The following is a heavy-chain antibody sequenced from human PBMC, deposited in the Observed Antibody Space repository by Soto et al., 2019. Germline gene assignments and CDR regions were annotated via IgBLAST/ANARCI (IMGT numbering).Heavy chain of an antibody. Sequence: QVQLQESGPGLVKPSGTLSLTCTVSGGSINSSNRWSWVRQPPGKGLEWIGEIYHSGSTNYNPSLKSRVTISVDKSKNQFSLNLSSMTAADTAVYYCARGGDVVVPTALDYWGQGTLVTVSS. CDR2: IYHSGST. V-gene: IGHV4-4*02. J-gene: IGHJ4*02. CDR1: GGSINSSNR. D-gene: IGHD2-2*01. CDR3: ARGGDVVVPTALDY.